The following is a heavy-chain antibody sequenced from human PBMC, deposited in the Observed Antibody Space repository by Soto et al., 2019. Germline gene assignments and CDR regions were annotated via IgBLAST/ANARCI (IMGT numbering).Heavy chain of an antibody. CDR2: IYYSGST. CDR1: GGSISSYY. CDR3: ARGMGYDSSGYYYGY. Sequence: PSETLSLTCTVSGGSISSYYWSWIRQPPGKGLEWIGYIYYSGSTNYNPSLKSRVTISVDTSKNQFSLKLSSVTAADTAVYYCARGMGYDSSGYYYGYWGQGTLVTVSS. V-gene: IGHV4-59*01. D-gene: IGHD3-22*01. J-gene: IGHJ4*02.